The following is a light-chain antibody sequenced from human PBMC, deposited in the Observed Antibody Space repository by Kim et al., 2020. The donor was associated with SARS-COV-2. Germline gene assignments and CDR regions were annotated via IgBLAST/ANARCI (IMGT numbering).Light chain of an antibody. J-gene: IGKJ2*01. V-gene: IGKV3-15*01. CDR2: GAS. CDR1: QSVSSN. Sequence: EIVMTQSPATLSVSPGERATLSCRASQSVSSNLAWYQQKPGQAPRLLIYGASTRATGSPARFSGSGSGTEFTLTISSLQSEDFAVYYCQQYNNWPPRFGQGTKLEI. CDR3: QQYNNWPPR.